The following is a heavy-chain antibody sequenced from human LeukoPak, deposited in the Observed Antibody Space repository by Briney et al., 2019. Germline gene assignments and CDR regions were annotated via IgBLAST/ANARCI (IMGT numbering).Heavy chain of an antibody. CDR3: ARLTGGSFVFDY. D-gene: IGHD1-26*01. CDR1: GYSISSGYY. Sequence: PSETLSLTCAVSGYSISSGYYWGWIRQPPGKGLEWIGGIYHSGSTYYSPSLKSRVTISVDTSKNQFSLKLSSVTAADTAVYYCARLTGGSFVFDYWGQGTLVTVSS. J-gene: IGHJ4*02. V-gene: IGHV4-38-2*01. CDR2: IYHSGST.